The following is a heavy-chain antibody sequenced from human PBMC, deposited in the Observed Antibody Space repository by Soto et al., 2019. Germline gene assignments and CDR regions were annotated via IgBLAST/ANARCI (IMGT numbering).Heavy chain of an antibody. V-gene: IGHV4-30-4*01. CDR2: IYYSGST. CDR1: GGSISRGDYY. J-gene: IGHJ3*02. CDR3: ASPSSWYALHDAFDI. D-gene: IGHD6-13*01. Sequence: QVQLQESGPGLVKPSQTLSLTCTVSGGSISRGDYYWSRNRQPPGKGLEWIGYIYYSGSTYYNPSLKSRVTISVDTSKNQVSLKLSSVTAADTAVYYCASPSSWYALHDAFDIWGQGTMVTVSS.